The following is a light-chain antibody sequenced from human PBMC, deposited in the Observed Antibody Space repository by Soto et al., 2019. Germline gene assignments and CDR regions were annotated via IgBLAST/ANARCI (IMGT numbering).Light chain of an antibody. V-gene: IGLV1-40*01. CDR1: SSDIGAGCD. Sequence: QSVLTQPPSVSGARGQRVTISCTGTSSDIGAGCDVHWYQQLPGAAPKLLIYNKNNPPSGVPDPSSGSNSGTSASLTITGIQAQDEADYYCQSYHSNLRGYVFGTGTKVTVL. CDR2: NKN. J-gene: IGLJ1*01. CDR3: QSYHSNLRGYV.